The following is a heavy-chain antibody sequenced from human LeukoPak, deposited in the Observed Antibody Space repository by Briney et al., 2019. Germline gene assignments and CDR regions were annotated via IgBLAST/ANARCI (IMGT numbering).Heavy chain of an antibody. D-gene: IGHD5-12*01. CDR1: GFTFSSYW. V-gene: IGHV3-74*01. J-gene: IGHJ5*02. CDR2: INSDGRST. Sequence: GGSLRLSCAASGFTFSSYWMHWVRQGRGKGLEWVSRINSDGRSTNYADSVKGRFTISRDNAKNTLYLQMNSLRAEDTSLYFCARASSHSGYEDNWFAPWGQGTLVTVSS. CDR3: ARASSHSGYEDNWFAP.